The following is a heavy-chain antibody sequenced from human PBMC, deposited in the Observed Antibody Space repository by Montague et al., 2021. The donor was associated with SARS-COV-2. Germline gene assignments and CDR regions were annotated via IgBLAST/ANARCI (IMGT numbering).Heavy chain of an antibody. J-gene: IGHJ2*01. CDR2: ISSSGSTI. Sequence: SLRLSCAASGSTFSSYEMNWVRQAPGKGLEWVSYISSSGSTIYYADSVKGRFTISRDNAKNPLYLQMNSLRAEDTAVYYCAREKRRITIFGVVIIEYFDLWGRGTLVTVSS. V-gene: IGHV3-48*03. CDR3: AREKRRITIFGVVIIEYFDL. CDR1: GSTFSSYE. D-gene: IGHD3-3*01.